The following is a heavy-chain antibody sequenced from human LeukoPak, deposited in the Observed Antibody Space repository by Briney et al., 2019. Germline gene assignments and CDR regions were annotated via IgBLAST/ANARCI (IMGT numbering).Heavy chain of an antibody. D-gene: IGHD3-22*01. V-gene: IGHV3-23*01. CDR1: GFTFSSYG. CDR2: ISGSGGST. Sequence: PGGSLRLSCAASGFTFSSYGMSWVRQAPGKGLEWVSAISGSGGSTYYADSVRGRFTISRDNSKNTLYLQMNSLRAEDTAFYYCARVPDTSGYYYYFDYWGQGTLVTVSS. CDR3: ARVPDTSGYYYYFDY. J-gene: IGHJ4*02.